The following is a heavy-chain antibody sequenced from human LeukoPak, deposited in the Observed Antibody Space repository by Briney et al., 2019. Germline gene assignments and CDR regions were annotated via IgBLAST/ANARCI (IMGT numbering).Heavy chain of an antibody. D-gene: IGHD3-22*01. CDR1: GFTFSSHS. CDR3: ARGAYYYED. J-gene: IGHJ4*02. V-gene: IGHV3-48*01. CDR2: ISSSSSTI. Sequence: GGSLRLSCAASGFTFSSHSMNWVRQAPGEGLEWASYISSSSSTIYYADSVKGRFTISRDNAKNSLYLQMNSLRAEDTAVYYCARGAYYYEDWGQGTLVTVSS.